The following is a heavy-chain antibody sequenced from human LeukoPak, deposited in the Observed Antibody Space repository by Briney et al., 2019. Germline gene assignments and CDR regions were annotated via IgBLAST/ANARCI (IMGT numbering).Heavy chain of an antibody. CDR1: GFTVSSNY. CDR2: ISSSGSTI. Sequence: GSLRLSCAASGFTVSSNYMSWIRQAPGKGLEWVSYISSSGSTIYYADSVKGRFTISRDNAKNSLYLQMNSLRAEDTAVYYCARVASTGEGLDYWGQGTLVTVSS. CDR3: ARVASTGEGLDY. D-gene: IGHD7-27*01. J-gene: IGHJ4*02. V-gene: IGHV3-11*01.